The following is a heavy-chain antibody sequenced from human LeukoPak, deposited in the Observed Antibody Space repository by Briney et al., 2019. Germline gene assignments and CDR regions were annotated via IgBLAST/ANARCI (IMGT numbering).Heavy chain of an antibody. V-gene: IGHV3-64*01. CDR2: ISSNGGST. J-gene: IGHJ4*02. Sequence: GGSLRLSCAASGFTFSTYAMHWVRQAPGKGLEYVSAISSNGGSTYYANSVKGRFTISRDNSNNTLYLQMGSLRADDMAVYYCARVLRYDFWSGYDFWGQRTLVTVSS. CDR1: GFTFSTYA. CDR3: ARVLRYDFWSGYDF. D-gene: IGHD3-3*01.